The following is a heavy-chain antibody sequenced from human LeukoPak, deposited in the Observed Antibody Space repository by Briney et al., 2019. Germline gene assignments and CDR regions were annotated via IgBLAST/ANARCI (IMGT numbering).Heavy chain of an antibody. Sequence: SETLSLTCAVSGGSISSSNWWIWVRQPPGKGLEWIGEIYHSGSTNYNPSLKSRVTISVDKSKNQFSLKLSSVTAADTAVYYCASHYDSSGYYGNWFDPWGQGTLVTVSS. J-gene: IGHJ5*02. CDR3: ASHYDSSGYYGNWFDP. CDR2: IYHSGST. V-gene: IGHV4-4*02. D-gene: IGHD3-22*01. CDR1: GGSISSSNW.